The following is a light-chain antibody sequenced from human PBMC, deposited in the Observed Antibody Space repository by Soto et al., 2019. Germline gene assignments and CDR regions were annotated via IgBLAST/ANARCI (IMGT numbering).Light chain of an antibody. V-gene: IGKV1-33*01. CDR1: QDISNY. CDR3: QQYDSHPPGTIT. CDR2: DAS. Sequence: DIQMTQSPSSLSASVGDRVTITCQASQDISNYLNWYQQKPGKAPKLLIYDASNLETGVPSRFSGSGTGTDLTFTISSLQPEDIATDYWQQYDSHPPGTITCGQGTRLEIK. J-gene: IGKJ5*01.